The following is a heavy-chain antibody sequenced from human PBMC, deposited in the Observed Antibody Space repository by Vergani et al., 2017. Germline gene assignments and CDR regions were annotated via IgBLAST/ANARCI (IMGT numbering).Heavy chain of an antibody. CDR2: IGVDGDR. J-gene: IGHJ6*04. Sequence: EVQLVESGGGLVPPGRSLRLSCAASGFSFGDYAMTWVRQTAGKGLEWVSSIGVDGDRYYSDSVKGRFTISRDNGQSYLYLDMDNLRVEDTAVYFCAKEFCGTGNCYGWNHLEVWGEGTSVTVSS. D-gene: IGHD1-1*01. V-gene: IGHV3/OR16-10*03. CDR1: GFSFGDYA. CDR3: AKEFCGTGNCYGWNHLEV.